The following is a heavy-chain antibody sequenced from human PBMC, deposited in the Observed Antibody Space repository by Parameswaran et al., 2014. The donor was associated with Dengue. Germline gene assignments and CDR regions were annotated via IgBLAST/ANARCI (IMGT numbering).Heavy chain of an antibody. CDR2: ISGSGGST. V-gene: IGHV3-11*01. D-gene: IGHD6-13*01. CDR3: AREGIAAAGHFDY. J-gene: IGHJ4*02. Sequence: RWIRQPPGKGLEWVSAISGSGGSTYYADSVKGRSTISRDNAKNSLYLQMNSLRAEDTAVYYCAREGIAAAGHFDYWGPGNPGHRLL.